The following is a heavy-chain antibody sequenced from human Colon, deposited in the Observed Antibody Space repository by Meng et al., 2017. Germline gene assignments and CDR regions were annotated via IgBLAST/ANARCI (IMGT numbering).Heavy chain of an antibody. D-gene: IGHD2-8*02. CDR2: IHWDDDK. Sequence: IPLKVPGPAMCHPHQTLPRTGTCSGFSLTTIGAGVAWVRQPPGKAPELLALIHWDDDKRYSPSLKNRLNITKDTSKNQVVLSMTDLDPADTGTFYCARHSLTILTDWGQGALVTVSS. J-gene: IGHJ4*02. V-gene: IGHV2-5*02. CDR3: ARHSLTILTD. CDR1: GFSLTTIGAG.